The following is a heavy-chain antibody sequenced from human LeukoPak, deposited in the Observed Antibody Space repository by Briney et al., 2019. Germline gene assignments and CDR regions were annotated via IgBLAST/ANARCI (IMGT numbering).Heavy chain of an antibody. V-gene: IGHV3-7*01. CDR2: IKQDGSEK. D-gene: IGHD5-24*01. J-gene: IGHJ4*02. CDR3: ARGGHVEMATINY. CDR1: GFTFSSYW. Sequence: PGGSLRLSCAASGFTFSSYWMSWVRQAPGKGLEWVANIKQDGSEKYYVDSVKGRFTISRDNAKNSLYLQMNSLRAEDTAVYYCARGGHVEMATINYWGQGTLVTVSS.